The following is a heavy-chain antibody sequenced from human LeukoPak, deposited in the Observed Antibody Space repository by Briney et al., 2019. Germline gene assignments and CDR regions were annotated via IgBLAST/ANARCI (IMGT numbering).Heavy chain of an antibody. CDR2: IYTSGST. J-gene: IGHJ4*02. V-gene: IGHV4-4*07. D-gene: IGHD2-21*01. Sequence: SETLSLTYTVSGGSISNYYWSWIRQPAGKGLEWIGRIYTSGSTNYNPSLKSRVTISVDKSKNQFSLKLSSVTAADTAVFYCASGGEIGYFDSWGQGTLVTVSS. CDR1: GGSISNYY. CDR3: ASGGEIGYFDS.